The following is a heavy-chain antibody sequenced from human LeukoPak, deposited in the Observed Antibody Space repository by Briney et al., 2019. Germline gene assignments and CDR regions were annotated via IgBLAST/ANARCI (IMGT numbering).Heavy chain of an antibody. J-gene: IGHJ5*02. V-gene: IGHV1-24*01. CDR1: GYTLTELS. D-gene: IGHD1-26*01. CDR3: ATHLVVGATTRFDP. Sequence: GASVKVSCKVSGYTLTELSMHWVRQAPGKGLEWMGGFDPEDGETIYAQKFQGRVTMTEDTSTDTAYMELSSLRSEDTAVYYCATHLVVGATTRFDPWGQGTLVTVSS. CDR2: FDPEDGET.